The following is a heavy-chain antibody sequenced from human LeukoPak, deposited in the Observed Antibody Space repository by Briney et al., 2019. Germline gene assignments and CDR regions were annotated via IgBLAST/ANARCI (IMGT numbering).Heavy chain of an antibody. V-gene: IGHV4-39*07. CDR2: IYYSGST. CDR3: ARGYLVPTVTFPFDY. Sequence: SETLSLTCTVSGGSISSSTYYWGWIRQPPGKGLEWIGNIYYSGSTYHNPSLKSRVTISVDTSKNQFSLKLSSVTAADTAVYYCARGYLVPTVTFPFDYWGQGTLVTVSS. CDR1: GGSISSSTYY. J-gene: IGHJ4*02. D-gene: IGHD4-17*01.